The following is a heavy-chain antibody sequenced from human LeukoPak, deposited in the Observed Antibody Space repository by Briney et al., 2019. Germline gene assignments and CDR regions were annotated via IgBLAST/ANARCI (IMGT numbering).Heavy chain of an antibody. CDR2: VSGSGSNT. Sequence: GGSLRLSCAASGFTFSSYAMSWVRQAPGKGLEWVSAVSGSGSNTYYTDSVKGRFTVSRDNSKNTLYLQMNSMRVEDTAVYYCAKLRSSSNWDAFDVWGQGTMVTVSS. V-gene: IGHV3-23*01. CDR3: AKLRSSSNWDAFDV. D-gene: IGHD6-13*01. CDR1: GFTFSSYA. J-gene: IGHJ3*01.